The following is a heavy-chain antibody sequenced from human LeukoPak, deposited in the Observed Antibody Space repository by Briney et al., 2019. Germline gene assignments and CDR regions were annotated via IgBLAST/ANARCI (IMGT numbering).Heavy chain of an antibody. J-gene: IGHJ4*02. D-gene: IGHD6-13*01. CDR3: ARDCYSSSWLYFDY. V-gene: IGHV1-18*01. CDR2: ISAYNGNT. Sequence: ASVKVSCKASGYTFTSYGISWVRQAPGQGLEWMGWISAYNGNTNYAQKLQGRVTMTTDTSTSTAYMELRCLKCDNTSVYYCARDCYSSSWLYFDYWGQGTLVTVSS. CDR1: GYTFTSYG.